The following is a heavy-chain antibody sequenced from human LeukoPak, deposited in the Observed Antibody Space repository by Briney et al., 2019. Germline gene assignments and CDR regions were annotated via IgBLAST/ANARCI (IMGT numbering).Heavy chain of an antibody. D-gene: IGHD6-13*01. CDR2: IIPILGIA. V-gene: IGHV1-69*04. Sequence: SVKVSCKASGGTFSSYAISWVRQAPGQGLEWMGRIIPILGIANYAQKFQGRVTITADKSTSTAYMELSSLRSEDTAVYYCARDKMAAAGRWFDPWGQGTLVTVSS. J-gene: IGHJ5*02. CDR3: ARDKMAAAGRWFDP. CDR1: GGTFSSYA.